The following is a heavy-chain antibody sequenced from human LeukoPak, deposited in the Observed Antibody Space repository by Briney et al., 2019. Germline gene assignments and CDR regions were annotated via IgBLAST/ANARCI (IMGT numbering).Heavy chain of an antibody. J-gene: IGHJ4*02. V-gene: IGHV3-23*01. CDR3: AKKEVRGVIWFDY. CDR2: ISGSGGST. Sequence: GGSLRLSCAASGFFFSNYAMSWGRQAPGKGLEWVSAISGSGGSTYYADSVKGRFTISRDNSKNTLYLQMNSLRAEDTAVYYCAKKEVRGVIWFDYWGQGTLVTVSS. CDR1: GFFFSNYA. D-gene: IGHD3-10*01.